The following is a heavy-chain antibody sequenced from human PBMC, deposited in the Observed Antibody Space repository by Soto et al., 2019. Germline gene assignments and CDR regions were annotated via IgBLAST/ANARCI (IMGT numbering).Heavy chain of an antibody. CDR1: GGSVSRSINY. J-gene: IGHJ6*02. CDR2: IFYSGNTGNT. D-gene: IGHD1-20*01. V-gene: IGHV4-61*01. Sequence: SETLSLTCTVSGGSVSRSINYWNWIRQPPGKGLEWIGYIFYSGNTGNTNYNPSLKSRVTISVDTSKNQFSLKLNSVTAADTAVYSCARVLTGTDYYYGVDVWGQGTTVTVSS. CDR3: ARVLTGTDYYYGVDV.